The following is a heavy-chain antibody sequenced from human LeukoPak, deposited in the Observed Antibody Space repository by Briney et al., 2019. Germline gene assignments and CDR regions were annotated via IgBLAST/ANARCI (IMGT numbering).Heavy chain of an antibody. CDR3: ARNMTSVTTGGDALDL. CDR2: VIITGVST. D-gene: IGHD4-17*01. J-gene: IGHJ3*01. Sequence: GGSLRLSCAASGFTFSNYAMSWVRQAPGRGLEWVSTVIITGVSTYYADSLKGRFTISRDNSKNTLYLQMNSLRAEDTAVYYCARNMTSVTTGGDALDLWGQGTMVTVSS. V-gene: IGHV3-23*01. CDR1: GFTFSNYA.